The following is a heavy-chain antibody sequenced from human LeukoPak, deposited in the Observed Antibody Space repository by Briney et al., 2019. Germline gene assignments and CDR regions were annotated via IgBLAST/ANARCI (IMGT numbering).Heavy chain of an antibody. J-gene: IGHJ3*02. CDR1: GGSFSGYY. CDR2: INHSGST. D-gene: IGHD2-2*01. V-gene: IGHV4-34*01. Sequence: SETLSLTCAVYGGSFSGYYWSWIRQPPGKGLEWIGEINHSGSTNYNPSLQSRVTISVNTSKNQFSLKLSSVTAADTAVYYCARETSEDIVVVPAAIRPGRDAFDIWGQGTMVTVSS. CDR3: ARETSEDIVVVPAAIRPGRDAFDI.